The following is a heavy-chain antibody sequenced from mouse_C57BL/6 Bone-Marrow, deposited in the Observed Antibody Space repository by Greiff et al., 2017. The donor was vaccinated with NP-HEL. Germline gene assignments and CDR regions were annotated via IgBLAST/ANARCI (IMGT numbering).Heavy chain of an antibody. CDR1: GYTFTDYN. CDR3: ARRITTVVAPYYYAMDY. J-gene: IGHJ4*01. V-gene: IGHV1-18*01. D-gene: IGHD1-1*01. Sequence: EVQLQQSGPELVKPGASVKIPCKASGYTFTDYNMDWVKQSHGKSLEWIGDINPNNGGTIYNQKFKGKAILTVDKSSSTAYMELRSLTSEDTAVYYCARRITTVVAPYYYAMDYWGQGTSVTVSS. CDR2: INPNNGGT.